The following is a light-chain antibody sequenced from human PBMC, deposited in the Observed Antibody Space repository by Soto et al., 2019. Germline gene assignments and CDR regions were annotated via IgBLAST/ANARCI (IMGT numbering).Light chain of an antibody. CDR3: AAWNDSLNGVV. J-gene: IGLJ3*02. V-gene: IGLV1-44*01. CDR2: TTN. Sequence: QSALTQPPSASGTPGQRVTISCSGSSSTIGSKTLNWYQHLPGSAPKLLIYTTNQRPSGVPDRFSGSKSGTSASLAISGLQSEDEADYYCAAWNDSLNGVVFGGGTQLTVL. CDR1: SSTIGSKT.